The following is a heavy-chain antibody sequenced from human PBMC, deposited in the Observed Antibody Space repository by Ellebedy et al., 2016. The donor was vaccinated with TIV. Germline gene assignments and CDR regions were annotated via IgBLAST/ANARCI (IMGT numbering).Heavy chain of an antibody. V-gene: IGHV4-34*01. CDR3: ARAPGDYVWGSYRTQYFDY. CDR2: INHSGST. D-gene: IGHD3-16*02. CDR1: GGSFSGYY. J-gene: IGHJ4*02. Sequence: GSLRLXXAVYGGSFSGYYWSWIRQPPGKGLEWIGEINHSGSTNYNPSLKSRVTISVDTSKNQFSLKLSSVTAADTAVYYCARAPGDYVWGSYRTQYFDYWGQGTLVTVSS.